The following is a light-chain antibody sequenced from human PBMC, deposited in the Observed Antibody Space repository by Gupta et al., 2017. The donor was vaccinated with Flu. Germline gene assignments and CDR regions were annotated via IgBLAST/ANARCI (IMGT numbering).Light chain of an antibody. CDR2: LNSDGSH. Sequence: QLVLTQSPSASASLGASVKLTCTLSSGHSSYAIAWHQQQPEKGPRYLMKLNSDGSHTKGDGIPDRVSGSSYGDARSINSSSLQSDEESYYYCKNWGAGIQLFGGGTKLTVL. CDR1: SGHSSYA. J-gene: IGLJ3*02. CDR3: KNWGAGIQL. V-gene: IGLV4-69*01.